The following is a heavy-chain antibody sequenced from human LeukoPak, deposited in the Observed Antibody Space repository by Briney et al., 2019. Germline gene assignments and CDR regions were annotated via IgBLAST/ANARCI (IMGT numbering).Heavy chain of an antibody. J-gene: IGHJ4*02. D-gene: IGHD3-22*01. CDR1: GYTFTGYY. CDR2: INPNSGGT. Sequence: ASVTVSCRASGYTFTGYYMHWVRQAPGQGLEWMGWINPNSGGTNYAQKFQGRVTMTRDTSISTAYMELSRLRSDDTAVYYCARALYYYDSSGYDDYWGQGTLVTVSS. CDR3: ARALYYYDSSGYDDY. V-gene: IGHV1-2*02.